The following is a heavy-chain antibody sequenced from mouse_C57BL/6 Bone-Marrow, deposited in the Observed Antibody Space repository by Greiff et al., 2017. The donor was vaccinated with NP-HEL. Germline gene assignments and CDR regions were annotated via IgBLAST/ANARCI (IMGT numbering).Heavy chain of an antibody. J-gene: IGHJ2*01. CDR1: GYTFTSYW. CDR3: AREGGSDFDY. Sequence: QVQLQQPGAELVMPGASVKLSCKASGYTFTSYWMHWVKQRPGQGLEWIGEIDTSDSYTNYNQKFKGKSTLTVEKSSSTAYMQLSSLTSEDSAGYYCAREGGSDFDYWGQGTTLTVSS. V-gene: IGHV1-69*01. CDR2: IDTSDSYT.